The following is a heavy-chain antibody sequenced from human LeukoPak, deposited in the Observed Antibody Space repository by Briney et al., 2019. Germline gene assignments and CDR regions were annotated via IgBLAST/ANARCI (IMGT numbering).Heavy chain of an antibody. D-gene: IGHD3-10*01. J-gene: IGHJ3*02. CDR3: ARQRSGDPGAFDI. CDR2: IKQDGSEK. CDR1: GFTFSSYW. V-gene: IGHV3-7*01. Sequence: GGSLRLSCAASGFTFSSYWMSWVRQAPGKGLEWVANIKQDGSEKYYVDSVKGRFTISRDNAKNSLYLQMNSLRAEDTAVYYCARQRSGDPGAFDIWGQGTMVTVSS.